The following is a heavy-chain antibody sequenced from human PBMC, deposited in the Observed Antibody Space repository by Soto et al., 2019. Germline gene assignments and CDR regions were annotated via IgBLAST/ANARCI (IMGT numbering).Heavy chain of an antibody. Sequence: EVQLLESGGGLVQPGGSLRLSCAASGFTFSRYAMSWVRQAPGKGLEWVSAISGDGGGTYFADSVKGRFIISRDNSENTLYLQMNSLRAEDTAAYYCAKDVGSRSSVNHYYYMDVWGKGTTVTVSS. V-gene: IGHV3-23*01. CDR1: GFTFSRYA. CDR3: AKDVGSRSSVNHYYYMDV. J-gene: IGHJ6*03. CDR2: ISGDGGGT. D-gene: IGHD4-17*01.